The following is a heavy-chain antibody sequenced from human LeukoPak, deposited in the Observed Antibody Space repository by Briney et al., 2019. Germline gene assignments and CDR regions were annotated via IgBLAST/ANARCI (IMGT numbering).Heavy chain of an antibody. CDR2: INWNGGST. CDR3: AREDGYGDYIPEYYFDY. Sequence: GGSLRLSXAASGFTFDDYGMSWVRQAPGKGLEWVSGINWNGGSTGYADSVKGRFTISRDNAKNSLYLQMNSLRAEDTALYYCAREDGYGDYIPEYYFDYWGQGTLVTVSS. V-gene: IGHV3-20*04. D-gene: IGHD4-17*01. J-gene: IGHJ4*02. CDR1: GFTFDDYG.